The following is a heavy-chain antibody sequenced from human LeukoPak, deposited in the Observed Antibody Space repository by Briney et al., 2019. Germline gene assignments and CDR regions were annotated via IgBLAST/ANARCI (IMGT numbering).Heavy chain of an antibody. J-gene: IGHJ5*02. D-gene: IGHD3-22*01. CDR1: GGSFSGYY. CDR3: ARTRIGRFDP. V-gene: IGHV4-34*01. CDR2: INHSGNT. Sequence: SETLSLTCAVYGGSFSGYYWSWIRQPPGKGLEWIGEINHSGNTNYNPSIKSRVTISVAPSKNQFSLKLSSVTAADTAVYYCARTRIGRFDPWGQGTLVTASS.